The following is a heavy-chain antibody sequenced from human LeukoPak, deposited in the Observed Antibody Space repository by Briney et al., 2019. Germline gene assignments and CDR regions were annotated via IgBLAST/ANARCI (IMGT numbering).Heavy chain of an antibody. CDR1: GFTFDNYA. CDR3: ARAYKDRSLAGKKEFFQH. Sequence: GGSLRLSCAASGFTFDNYAMNWVRQVPGKGLEWISLISWNSGTIGYADSVKGRFTISRDNANNYLYLQMNSLRAEDTALYYCARAYKDRSLAGKKEFFQHWGQGTLVTVSS. CDR2: ISWNSGTI. V-gene: IGHV3-9*01. J-gene: IGHJ1*01. D-gene: IGHD6-19*01.